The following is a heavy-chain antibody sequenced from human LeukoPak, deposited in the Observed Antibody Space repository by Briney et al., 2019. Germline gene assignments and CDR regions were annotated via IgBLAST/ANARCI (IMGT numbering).Heavy chain of an antibody. CDR1: GFTLDDYA. D-gene: IGHD2/OR15-2a*01. CDR2: INWNSDNI. V-gene: IGHV3-9*01. J-gene: IGHJ3*02. Sequence: QPGRSLRPSCAASGFTLDDYAMHWVRQAPGKGLEWVSGINWNSDNIGYADSVKGRFTLSRDNAKNSLYLQMNSLRAEDTALYYCAKGPTGLYAFDIWGQGTMVTVSS. CDR3: AKGPTGLYAFDI.